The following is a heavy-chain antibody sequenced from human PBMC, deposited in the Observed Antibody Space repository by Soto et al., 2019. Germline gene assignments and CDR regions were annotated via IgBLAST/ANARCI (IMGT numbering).Heavy chain of an antibody. CDR1: GFTFSSYA. CDR3: AKQGYYYDSSGSAPYFDY. V-gene: IGHV3-23*01. CDR2: ISGSGGST. Sequence: GGSLRLSCAASGFTFSSYAMSWVRQAPGKGLEWVSAISGSGGSTYYADSVKGRFTISRDNSKNTLYLQMNSLRAEDTAVYYCAKQGYYYDSSGSAPYFDYWGQGTLVTVSS. J-gene: IGHJ4*02. D-gene: IGHD3-22*01.